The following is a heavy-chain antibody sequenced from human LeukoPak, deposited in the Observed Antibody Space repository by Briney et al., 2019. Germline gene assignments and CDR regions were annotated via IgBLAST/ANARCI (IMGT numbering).Heavy chain of an antibody. J-gene: IGHJ3*02. D-gene: IGHD2-2*01. Sequence: GGSLRLSCAASGFTFSSYSMNWVRQAPGKGLEWVSLISSGGTYEYYADSVKGRFTISRDNSKNTLYLQMNSLRAVDTAVYYCARDYCSSTSCYPALNAFDIWGQRTMVTVSS. CDR3: ARDYCSSTSCYPALNAFDI. CDR1: GFTFSSYS. CDR2: ISSGGTYE. V-gene: IGHV3-30*03.